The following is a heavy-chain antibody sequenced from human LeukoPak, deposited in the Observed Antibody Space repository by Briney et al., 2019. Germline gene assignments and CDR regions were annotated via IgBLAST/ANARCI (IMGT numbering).Heavy chain of an antibody. J-gene: IGHJ4*02. V-gene: IGHV3-53*01. CDR2: IYSGGST. D-gene: IGHD6-6*01. CDR3: ASLSLGHY. CDR1: GFTVSSNY. Sequence: PGGSLRLSCAASGFTVSSNYMSWVRQAPGKGLEWVSVIYSGGSTYYADSVKGRFTISRDTSRNTPSLQMNSLRAEDTAVYYCASLSLGHYWGQGTLVTVSS.